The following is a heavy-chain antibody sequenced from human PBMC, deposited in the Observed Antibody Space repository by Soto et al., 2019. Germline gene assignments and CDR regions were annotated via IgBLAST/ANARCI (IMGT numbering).Heavy chain of an antibody. CDR3: AKDLSLYRGYSPFDY. V-gene: IGHV3-30*18. CDR1: GFTFSSYG. J-gene: IGHJ4*02. Sequence: QVQLVESGGGVVQPGRSLRLSCAASGFTFSSYGMHWVRQAPGKGLEWVAVISYDGSNKYYADSVKGRFTISRDNFKNTLYLQMNSLRAEDTAVYYCAKDLSLYRGYSPFDYWGQGTLVTVSS. CDR2: ISYDGSNK. D-gene: IGHD5-18*01.